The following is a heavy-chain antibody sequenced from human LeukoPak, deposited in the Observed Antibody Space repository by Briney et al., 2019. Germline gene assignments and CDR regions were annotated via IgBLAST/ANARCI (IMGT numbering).Heavy chain of an antibody. Sequence: SETLSLTCTVSGGSISSGSYYWSWIRQPAGKGLEWIGRIYTSGSTKYNPSLKSRVTISVDTSKNQFSLKLSSVTAADTAVYYCATVAARPMEGWFDPWGQGTLVTVSS. D-gene: IGHD6-6*01. CDR1: GGSISSGSYY. CDR2: IYTSGST. CDR3: ATVAARPMEGWFDP. J-gene: IGHJ5*02. V-gene: IGHV4-61*02.